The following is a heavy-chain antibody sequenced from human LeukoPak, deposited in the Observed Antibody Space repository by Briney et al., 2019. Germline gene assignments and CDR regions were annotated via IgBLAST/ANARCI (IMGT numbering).Heavy chain of an antibody. Sequence: GGSLRLSCAASGFTFSSYAMSWARQAPGKGLEWVSVISVSGGSTYYADSVKGRFTISRDNSKNTLYLQMNSLRVEDTAVYYCAKGGGATVPFDNWGQGTLVTVSS. CDR1: GFTFSSYA. CDR2: ISVSGGST. D-gene: IGHD4-11*01. J-gene: IGHJ4*02. CDR3: AKGGGATVPFDN. V-gene: IGHV3-23*01.